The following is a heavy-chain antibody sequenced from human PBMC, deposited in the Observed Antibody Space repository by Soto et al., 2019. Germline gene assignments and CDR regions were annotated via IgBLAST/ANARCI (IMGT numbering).Heavy chain of an antibody. Sequence: SETLSLTCNVSGGPIKTGDYYWNWIRQPPGKGLEWIGYVFYSGATNNSPSLKSRAAISMDTSKNQFSLSLTSVTAADTAVYYCARAGFSYGHLLFWGQGIRVTVSS. J-gene: IGHJ4*02. V-gene: IGHV4-30-4*01. D-gene: IGHD3-10*01. CDR3: ARAGFSYGHLLF. CDR1: GGPIKTGDYY. CDR2: VFYSGAT.